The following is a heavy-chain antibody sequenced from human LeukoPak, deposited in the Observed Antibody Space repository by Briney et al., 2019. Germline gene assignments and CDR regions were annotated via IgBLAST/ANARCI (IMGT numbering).Heavy chain of an antibody. CDR3: ARGKRLRSMVRGYTMDV. CDR1: GGSISSSNW. Sequence: SETLSLTCAVSGGSISSSNWWSWVRQPPGKGLEWIGEIYYSGSTNYNPSLKSRVTISVDTSKNQFSLKLSSVTAADTAVYYCARGKRLRSMVRGYTMDVWGKGTTVTVSS. J-gene: IGHJ6*03. CDR2: IYYSGST. D-gene: IGHD3-10*01. V-gene: IGHV4-4*02.